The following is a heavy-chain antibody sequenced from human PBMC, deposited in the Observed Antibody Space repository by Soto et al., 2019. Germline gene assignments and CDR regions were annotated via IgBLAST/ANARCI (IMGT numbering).Heavy chain of an antibody. CDR3: GRLLGDLVAFNF. D-gene: IGHD2-21*02. J-gene: IGHJ3*01. V-gene: IGHV3-21*05. Sequence: GSLRLSCAASGFTFSYYSMNWVRQAPGKGLEWISYISSSSSYTNYADSVKGRFTISRDNAKNSLSLQMNSLRAEDTALYYCGRLLGDLVAFNFWAQGKMFTVS. CDR1: GFTFSYYS. CDR2: ISSSSSYT.